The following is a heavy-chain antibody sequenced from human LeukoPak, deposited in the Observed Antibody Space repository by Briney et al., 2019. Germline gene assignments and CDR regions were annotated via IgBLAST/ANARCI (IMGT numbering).Heavy chain of an antibody. CDR1: GDSVSSNSAA. Sequence: SQTLSLTCAISGDSVSSNSAAWSWTRQSPSSGLEWLGTTYYRSKWYNDYAVSVKSRITNNPDTSKNQFSLQLNSVTPEDTAVYYCARDPRTPAFDFWGQGTLVTVSS. J-gene: IGHJ4*02. CDR2: TYYRSKWYN. CDR3: ARDPRTPAFDF. D-gene: IGHD1-14*01. V-gene: IGHV6-1*01.